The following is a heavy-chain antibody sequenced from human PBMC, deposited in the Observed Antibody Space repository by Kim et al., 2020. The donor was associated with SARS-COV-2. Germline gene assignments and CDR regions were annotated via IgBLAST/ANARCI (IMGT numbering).Heavy chain of an antibody. CDR2: GGNT. J-gene: IGHJ5*02. CDR3: TRGNAFGS. D-gene: IGHD3-16*01. V-gene: IGHV3-23*01. Sequence: GGNTYYDDAVKGRSTTSRDNSKNTLFLQMNSLRAEDTALYYCTRGNAFGSWGQGTLVTVSS.